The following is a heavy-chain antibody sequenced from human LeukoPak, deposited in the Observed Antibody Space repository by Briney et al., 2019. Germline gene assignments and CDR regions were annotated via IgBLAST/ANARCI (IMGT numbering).Heavy chain of an antibody. CDR2: ISSSSSTI. CDR3: ARTYEKQHAPGYGY. D-gene: IGHD6-13*01. V-gene: IGHV3-48*01. Sequence: GGSLRLSCAASGFTFSSYSMNWDRQAPGKGLEWVSYISSSSSTIYYADSVKGRFTISRDNAKNSLYLQMNSLRAEDTAVYYCARTYEKQHAPGYGYWGQGTLVTVSS. J-gene: IGHJ4*02. CDR1: GFTFSSYS.